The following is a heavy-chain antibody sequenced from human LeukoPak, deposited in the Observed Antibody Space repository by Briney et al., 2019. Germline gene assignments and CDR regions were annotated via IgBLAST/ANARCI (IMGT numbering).Heavy chain of an antibody. CDR2: IYYSGST. J-gene: IGHJ4*02. D-gene: IGHD3-10*01. Sequence: SETLSLTCTVSGGSTSSYYWSWIRQAPGKGLEWIGYIYYSGSTNYNPSLKSRVTISVDTSKNQFSLKLSSVTAADTAVYYCARARAVRGVIITYYFDYWGQGTLVTVSS. V-gene: IGHV4-59*08. CDR3: ARARAVRGVIITYYFDY. CDR1: GGSTSSYY.